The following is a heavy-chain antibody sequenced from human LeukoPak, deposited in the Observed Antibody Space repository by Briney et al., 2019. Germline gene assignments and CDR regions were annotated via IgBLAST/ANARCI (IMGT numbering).Heavy chain of an antibody. CDR2: INPNSGGT. D-gene: IGHD2-2*01. V-gene: IGHV1-2*02. J-gene: IGHJ4*02. Sequence: ASVKVSCKASRYTFTGYYMHWVRQAPGQGLEWMGWINPNSGGTNYAQKFQGRVTMTRDTSISTAYMELSRLRSDDTAVYYCARLGYCSSTSCFDYWGQGTLVTVSS. CDR1: RYTFTGYY. CDR3: ARLGYCSSTSCFDY.